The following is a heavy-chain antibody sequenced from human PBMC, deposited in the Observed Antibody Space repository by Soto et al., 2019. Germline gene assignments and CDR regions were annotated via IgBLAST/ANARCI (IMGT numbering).Heavy chain of an antibody. V-gene: IGHV1-69*02. CDR2: IIPILGIA. D-gene: IGHD3-10*01. Sequence: SVKVSCKASGGTFSSYTISWVRQAPGQGLEWMGRIIPILGIANYAQKFQGRVTITADKSTSTAYMELSSLRSEDTAVYYCAATYYYGSGSYYGVYYYGMDVWGQGTTVTVSS. CDR3: AATYYYGSGSYYGVYYYGMDV. CDR1: GGTFSSYT. J-gene: IGHJ6*02.